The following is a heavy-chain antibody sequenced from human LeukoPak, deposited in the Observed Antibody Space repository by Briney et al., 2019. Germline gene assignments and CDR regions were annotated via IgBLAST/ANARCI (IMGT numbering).Heavy chain of an antibody. CDR3: ARGERGYSYVPYYYYYYMDV. V-gene: IGHV3-7*01. D-gene: IGHD5-18*01. Sequence: PGGSLRLSCAASGFAFSSYWMSWVRQAPGKGLEWVANIRQDGSDKQYVDSVKGRFTISRDNAKNSLYLQMNSLRAEDTAVYYCARGERGYSYVPYYYYYYMDVWGKGTTVTVSS. J-gene: IGHJ6*03. CDR2: IRQDGSDK. CDR1: GFAFSSYW.